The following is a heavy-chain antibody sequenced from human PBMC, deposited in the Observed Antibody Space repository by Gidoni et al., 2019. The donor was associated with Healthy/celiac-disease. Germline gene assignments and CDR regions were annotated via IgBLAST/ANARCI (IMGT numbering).Heavy chain of an antibody. Sequence: QVQLQQWGAGLLKPSETLSLTCAVYGGSFSGYYWSWIRQPPGKGLEWIGEINHSGSTNYNPSLKSRVTISVDTSKNQFSLKLSSVTAADTAVYYCARPRAAADHPDVWGQGTTVTVSS. J-gene: IGHJ6*02. V-gene: IGHV4-34*01. CDR3: ARPRAAADHPDV. CDR2: INHSGST. CDR1: GGSFSGYY. D-gene: IGHD6-13*01.